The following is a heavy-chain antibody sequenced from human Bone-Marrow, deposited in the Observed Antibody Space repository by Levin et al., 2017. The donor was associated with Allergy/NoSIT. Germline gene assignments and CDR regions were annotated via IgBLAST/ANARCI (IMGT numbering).Heavy chain of an antibody. CDR2: ISSDGSKE. CDR1: EFTFSTYA. Sequence: GESLKISCAASEFTFSTYAMHWVRQAPGKGLEWVAVISSDGSKEHYADSVKGRFTISRDNSKNTLYLQMNSLRREDTAMYYCAREKVTMMVEIIESSFDFWGQGTLVTVS. V-gene: IGHV3-30-3*01. J-gene: IGHJ4*02. D-gene: IGHD3-22*01. CDR3: AREKVTMMVEIIESSFDF.